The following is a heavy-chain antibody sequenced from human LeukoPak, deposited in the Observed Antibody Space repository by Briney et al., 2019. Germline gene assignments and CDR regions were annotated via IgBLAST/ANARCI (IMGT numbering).Heavy chain of an antibody. CDR1: GGSISSYN. CDR2: IYYSGST. CDR3: ASLIAAAGTLSDY. J-gene: IGHJ4*02. Sequence: SETLSLTCTVSGGSISSYNWSWIRQPPGKGLEWIGYIYYSGSTNYNPPLKSRVTISVDTSKNQFSLKLSSVTAADTAVYYCASLIAAAGTLSDYWGQGTLVTVSS. V-gene: IGHV4-59*01. D-gene: IGHD6-13*01.